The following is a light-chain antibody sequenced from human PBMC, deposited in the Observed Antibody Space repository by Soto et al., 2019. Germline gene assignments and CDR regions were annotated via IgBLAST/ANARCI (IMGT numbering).Light chain of an antibody. J-gene: IGKJ1*01. CDR3: QQYSSYFWT. CDR1: QSISSY. V-gene: IGKV1-39*01. CDR2: AAS. Sequence: DVQMTQSPSSLSASVGDRVTITCRASQSISSYLNWYQQKPGKAPKLLIYAASSLQSGVPSRFSGSGSGTEFTLTISSLQPDDFATYYCQQYSSYFWTFGQGTKVDIK.